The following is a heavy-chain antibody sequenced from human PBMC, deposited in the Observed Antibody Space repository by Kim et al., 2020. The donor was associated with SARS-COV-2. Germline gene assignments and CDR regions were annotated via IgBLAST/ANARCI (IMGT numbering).Heavy chain of an antibody. CDR3: VKDQRKTVVAYYFDY. D-gene: IGHD2-15*01. Sequence: EGSLRLSCAASGFTFSSYAMSWVRQAPGKGLEWVSAISGSGGSTYYADSVKGRFTISRDNSKNTLYLQMNSLRAEDTAVYYCVKDQRKTVVAYYFDYWGQGTLVTVSS. CDR2: ISGSGGST. V-gene: IGHV3-23*01. CDR1: GFTFSSYA. J-gene: IGHJ4*02.